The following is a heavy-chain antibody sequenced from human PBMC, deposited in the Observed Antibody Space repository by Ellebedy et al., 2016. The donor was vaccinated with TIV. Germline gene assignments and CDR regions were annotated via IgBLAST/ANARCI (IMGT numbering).Heavy chain of an antibody. Sequence: SETLSLTCTVSGGSISSYYWSWIRQPPGKGLEWVGYIYHNGGTNYSPSLKSRLTISVDTSRNQFSLKLSSVTATDTAVYYCARQWLGWGQGTLVTVSS. CDR3: ARQWLG. J-gene: IGHJ4*02. CDR1: GGSISSYY. D-gene: IGHD6-19*01. V-gene: IGHV4-59*08. CDR2: IYHNGGT.